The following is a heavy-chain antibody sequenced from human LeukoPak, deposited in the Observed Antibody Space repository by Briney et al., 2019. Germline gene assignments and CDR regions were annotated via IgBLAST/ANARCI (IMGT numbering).Heavy chain of an antibody. CDR1: GFTFNNAC. V-gene: IGHV3-15*01. Sequence: GGSLRLSCAASGFTFNNACMNWVRQAPGKGLEWVGRIKSKNVGGTTDYAAPVKGRFTISRDDSKNTVYLQMNSLKIEDTAVYYCTSHAAFDPWGQGTLVTVSS. CDR3: TSHAAFDP. CDR2: IKSKNVGGTT. J-gene: IGHJ5*02.